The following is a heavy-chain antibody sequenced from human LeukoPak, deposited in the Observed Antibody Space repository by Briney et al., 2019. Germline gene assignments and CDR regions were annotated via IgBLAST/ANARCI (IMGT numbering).Heavy chain of an antibody. CDR2: ISGSGGST. Sequence: AGGSLRLSCAASGFTFSSYAMSWVRQAPGKWLELVSAISGSGGSTYYADSVKGRFTISRDNSKNTLYLQMNSLRAEDTAVYFCAKNGATVTMYAGPNAFDIWGQGTMVTVSS. J-gene: IGHJ3*02. V-gene: IGHV3-23*01. CDR1: GFTFSSYA. D-gene: IGHD4-17*01. CDR3: AKNGATVTMYAGPNAFDI.